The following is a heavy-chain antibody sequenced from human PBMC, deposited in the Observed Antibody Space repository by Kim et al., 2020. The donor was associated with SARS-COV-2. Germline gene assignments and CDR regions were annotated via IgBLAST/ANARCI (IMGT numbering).Heavy chain of an antibody. D-gene: IGHD6-19*01. CDR3: ATDNLLSSGWYYFDY. J-gene: IGHJ4*02. V-gene: IGHV6-1*01. Sequence: VSLKSRITINPDTPKNQFSLQLNSVTPEETAVYYCATDNLLSSGWYYFDYWGQGTLVTVSS.